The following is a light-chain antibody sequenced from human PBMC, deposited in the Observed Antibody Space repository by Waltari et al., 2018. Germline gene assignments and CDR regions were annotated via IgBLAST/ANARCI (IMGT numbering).Light chain of an antibody. Sequence: DIQLTQSPSSLSAFVGDRVTITCRASQSISNYLNWYQQKPGKAPNLLIYAASSLQSGVPSRFSGSGSGTDFTLTISSLQPEDVATYYCQQSYSIPQTFGQGTKVEIK. V-gene: IGKV1-39*01. CDR2: AAS. CDR3: QQSYSIPQT. CDR1: QSISNY. J-gene: IGKJ1*01.